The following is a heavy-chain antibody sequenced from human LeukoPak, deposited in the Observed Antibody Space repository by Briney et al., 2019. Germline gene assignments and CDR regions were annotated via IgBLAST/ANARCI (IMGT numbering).Heavy chain of an antibody. J-gene: IGHJ6*03. CDR3: AGDDRCSSTSCPSYYYYYMDV. D-gene: IGHD2-2*01. V-gene: IGHV1-2*02. CDR1: GYTFTGYY. CDR2: INPNSGGT. Sequence: GASVKVSCKASGYTFTGYYMHWVRQAPGQGLEWMGWINPNSGGTNYAQKFQGRVTMTRDTSISTAYMELSRLRSDDTAVYYCAGDDRCSSTSCPSYYYYYMDVWGKGTTVTVSS.